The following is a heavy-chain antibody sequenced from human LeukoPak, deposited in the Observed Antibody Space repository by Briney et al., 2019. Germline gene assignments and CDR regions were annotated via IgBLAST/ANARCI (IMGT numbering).Heavy chain of an antibody. D-gene: IGHD3-16*01. CDR3: ARDIRGNCFDS. V-gene: IGHV3-43*01. J-gene: IGHJ4*02. Sequence: GGSLRLSCVASGFILDDSLMHWVRQAPGKGLEWISLISRDGSTPYYADSAKGRFTISRDNSKNSLFLQMNSLTPEDTAVYYCARDIRGNCFDSWGQGTLVTVSS. CDR1: GFILDDSL. CDR2: ISRDGSTP.